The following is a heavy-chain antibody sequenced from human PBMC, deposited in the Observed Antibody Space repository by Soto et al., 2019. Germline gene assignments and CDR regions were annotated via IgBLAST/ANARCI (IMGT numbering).Heavy chain of an antibody. CDR3: AKGSHYKDSSGYADD. D-gene: IGHD3-22*01. J-gene: IGHJ4*02. Sequence: PGGSIRLWCAASGLTFSRYCMHWVRQSPCKRLELVAVISFSGSNKYYADSVKCRFTICRENSKNTLYMQMNSLRAEDTDVYYCAKGSHYKDSSGYADDWGQGALVTVSS. CDR2: ISFSGSNK. V-gene: IGHV3-30*18. CDR1: GLTFSRYC.